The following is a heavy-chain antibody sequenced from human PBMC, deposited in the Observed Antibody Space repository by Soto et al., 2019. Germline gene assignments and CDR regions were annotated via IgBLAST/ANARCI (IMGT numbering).Heavy chain of an antibody. CDR1: GFTFSSYW. V-gene: IGHV3-74*01. J-gene: IGHJ6*02. Sequence: PGGSLRLSCAASGFTFSSYWMHWVRQAPGKGLVWVSRINSDGSSTSYADSVKDRFTISRDNAKNTLYLQMNSLRAEDTAVYYCARDNSVYYYYGMDVWGQGTTVTVSS. CDR3: ARDNSVYYYYGMDV. D-gene: IGHD1-20*01. CDR2: INSDGSST.